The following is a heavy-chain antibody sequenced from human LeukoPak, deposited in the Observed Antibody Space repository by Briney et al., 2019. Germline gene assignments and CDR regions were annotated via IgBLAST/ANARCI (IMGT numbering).Heavy chain of an antibody. CDR3: ARDLTDTAMAKGPLDAFDI. Sequence: PGGSLRLSCAVSGFTFSSYEMNWVRQAPGKGLEWVSSISSSSSYIYYADSVKGRFTISRDNAKNSLYLQMNSLRAEDTAVYYCARDLTDTAMAKGPLDAFDIWGQGTMVTVSS. J-gene: IGHJ3*02. CDR2: ISSSSSYI. D-gene: IGHD5-18*01. CDR1: GFTFSSYE. V-gene: IGHV3-21*01.